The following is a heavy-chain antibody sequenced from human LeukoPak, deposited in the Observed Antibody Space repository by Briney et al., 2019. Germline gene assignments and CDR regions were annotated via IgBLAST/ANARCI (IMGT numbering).Heavy chain of an antibody. CDR1: GFTFSSYA. V-gene: IGHV3-23*01. CDR2: ISGSGGST. J-gene: IGHJ3*02. D-gene: IGHD2-21*01. CDR3: ARDESGDNDAFDI. Sequence: GGSLRLSCAASGFTFSSYAMSWVRQAPGKGLEWVSAISGSGGSTYYADSVKGRFTISRDNSKNTLYLQMNSLRVEDTAVYYCARDESGDNDAFDIWGQGTMVTVSS.